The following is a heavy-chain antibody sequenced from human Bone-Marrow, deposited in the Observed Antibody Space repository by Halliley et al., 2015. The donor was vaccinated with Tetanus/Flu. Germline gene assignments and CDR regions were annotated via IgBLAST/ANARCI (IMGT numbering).Heavy chain of an antibody. J-gene: IGHJ4*02. V-gene: IGHV4-59*01. Sequence: LEWIGNIYTCGSSSYNPPLKSRVSISVDTSKNQFSLRLSSVTAADSAVYYCATSARGGNSLDYWGQGTLVTVSS. D-gene: IGHD3-10*01. CDR2: IYTCGSS. CDR3: ATSARGGNSLDY.